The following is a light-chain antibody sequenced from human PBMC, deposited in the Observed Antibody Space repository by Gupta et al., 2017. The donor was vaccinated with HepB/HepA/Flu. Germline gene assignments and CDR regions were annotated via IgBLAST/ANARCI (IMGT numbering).Light chain of an antibody. V-gene: IGLV2-23*02. Sequence: QSALTQPASVSGSPARSITISCTVTSSDVGSYNLVSWYQQHPGKAPKLMIYEVSKRPSGVSNRFSGSKSGNTASLTTSGLQAEDEADYYCCSYAGSSTVVFGGGTKLTVL. J-gene: IGLJ2*01. CDR3: CSYAGSSTVV. CDR2: EVS. CDR1: SSDVGSYNL.